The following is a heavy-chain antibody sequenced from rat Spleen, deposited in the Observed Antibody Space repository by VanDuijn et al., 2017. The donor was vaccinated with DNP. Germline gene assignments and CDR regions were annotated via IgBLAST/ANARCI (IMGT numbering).Heavy chain of an antibody. D-gene: IGHD1-11*01. Sequence: EVQLVESGGGLIQPGRSLKLSCEASGFTFSDYAMAWVRQAPKKGLEWVATISYDGSRTYYRNSVKGRFTISRDNAKSTLYLQMDSLRSEDTATYYCARNYGPRGYFDFWGPGTMVTVSS. CDR2: ISYDGSRT. J-gene: IGHJ1*01. CDR1: GFTFSDYA. CDR3: ARNYGPRGYFDF. V-gene: IGHV5-17*01.